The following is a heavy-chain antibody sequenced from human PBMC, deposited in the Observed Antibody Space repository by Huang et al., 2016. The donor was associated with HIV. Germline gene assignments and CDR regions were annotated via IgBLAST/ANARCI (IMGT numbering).Heavy chain of an antibody. Sequence: QVQLVQSGAEVKKPGSSVKVSCRASGGTFSSCGSSWVRQAPGQGLEWMGVIIPIFCTPNYAQKFQGRVTITADESTSTAYMGLSSLRSEDTAVYYCARWEAAADNNWFDPWGQGTLVTVSS. J-gene: IGHJ5*02. D-gene: IGHD6-13*01. CDR2: IIPIFCTP. CDR1: GGTFSSCG. V-gene: IGHV1-69*01. CDR3: ARWEAAADNNWFDP.